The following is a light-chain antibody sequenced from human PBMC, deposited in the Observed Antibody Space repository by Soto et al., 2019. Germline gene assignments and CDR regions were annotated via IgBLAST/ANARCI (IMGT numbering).Light chain of an antibody. CDR2: AAS. CDR1: QDVSSW. Sequence: DIQMTQSRSSLSASVGHRVTITCLSSQDVSSWLAWYQQKPGKAPKLLIYAASSLQSGVPSRFSGSGSGTDFTRTISSLQPEDFATYYCQQANSFPPTFGGGTKVDIK. V-gene: IGKV1D-12*01. CDR3: QQANSFPPT. J-gene: IGKJ4*01.